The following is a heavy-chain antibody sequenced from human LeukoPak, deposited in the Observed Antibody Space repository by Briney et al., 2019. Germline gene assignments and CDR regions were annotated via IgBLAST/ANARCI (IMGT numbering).Heavy chain of an antibody. CDR3: AGTTYYYDSSGYYLLDY. CDR2: INPNSGGT. J-gene: IGHJ4*02. Sequence: ASVKVSCKASGYTFTGYYMHWVRQAPGQGLEWMGWINPNSGGTNYAQKFQGRVTMTRDTSISTAYMELSRLRSDDTAVYYCAGTTYYYDSSGYYLLDYWGQGTLVTVSS. CDR1: GYTFTGYY. D-gene: IGHD3-22*01. V-gene: IGHV1-2*02.